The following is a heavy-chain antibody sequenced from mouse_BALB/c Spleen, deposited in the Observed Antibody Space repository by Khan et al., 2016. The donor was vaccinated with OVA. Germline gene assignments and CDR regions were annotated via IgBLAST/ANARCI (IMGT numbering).Heavy chain of an antibody. J-gene: IGHJ4*01. CDR3: AKWGDGLYAMDY. D-gene: IGHD2-3*01. CDR2: IWGGGST. CDR1: EFSLTSYG. V-gene: IGHV2-3*01. Sequence: VQLQESGPGLVAPSQSLSITCTVSEFSLTSYGVNWVRQPPGKGLEWLAVIWGGGSTNYHSALISRLSVSKDNSQSQVFLKLNSLQTDDTATYXCAKWGDGLYAMDYWGQGTSVTVSS.